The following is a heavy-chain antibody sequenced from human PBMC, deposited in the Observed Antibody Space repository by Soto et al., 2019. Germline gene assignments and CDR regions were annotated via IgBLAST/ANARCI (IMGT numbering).Heavy chain of an antibody. CDR1: GGYISSSSYY. CDR2: IYYSGSA. D-gene: IGHD3-22*01. Sequence: SETLSLTCSVSGGYISSSSYYWGWISQPPGKDLEWIGSIYYSGSAYYNPSLKSRVTISVDTSKNHFPLRLTSVTAADTAVYYCARHESAYYSQFDYWGQGILVTVSS. V-gene: IGHV4-39*01. CDR3: ARHESAYYSQFDY. J-gene: IGHJ4*02.